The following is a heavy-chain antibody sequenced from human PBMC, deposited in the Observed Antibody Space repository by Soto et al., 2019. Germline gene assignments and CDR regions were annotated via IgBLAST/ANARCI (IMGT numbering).Heavy chain of an antibody. CDR3: AKVRRGYSYGYLSYYYGMDV. Sequence: WGSLRLSCAASGFTFSSYAMSWVLQAPGKGLEWVSAISGSGGSTYYADSVKGRFTISRDNSKNTLYLQMNSLRAEDTAVYYCAKVRRGYSYGYLSYYYGMDVWGQGTTVTVSS. CDR2: ISGSGGST. D-gene: IGHD5-18*01. V-gene: IGHV3-23*01. CDR1: GFTFSSYA. J-gene: IGHJ6*02.